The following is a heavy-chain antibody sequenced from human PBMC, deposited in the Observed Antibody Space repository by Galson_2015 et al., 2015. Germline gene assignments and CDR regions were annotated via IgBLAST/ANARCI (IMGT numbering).Heavy chain of an antibody. CDR1: RYIFTNYG. CDR3: ATLGTLIASAFDI. D-gene: IGHD6-13*01. CDR2: INAGNDNT. J-gene: IGHJ3*02. V-gene: IGHV1-3*01. Sequence: SVKVSCKASRYIFTNYGFHWVRQAPGQRLEWMGWINAGNDNTKYSQKFQGRVTITRDTSASTVYMELSSLRSEDTAVYFCATLGTLIASAFDIWAKGQWSPSLQ.